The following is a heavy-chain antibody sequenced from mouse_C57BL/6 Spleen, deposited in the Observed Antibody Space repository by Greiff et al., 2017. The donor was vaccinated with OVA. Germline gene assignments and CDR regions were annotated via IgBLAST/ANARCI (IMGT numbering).Heavy chain of an antibody. Sequence: VQLKQSGPELVKPGASVKISCKASGYTFTDYYMNWVKQSHGKSLEWIGDINPNNGGTSYNQKFKGKATLTVDKSSSTAYMELRSLTSEDSAVYYCARNEGLGYYFDYWGQGTTLTVSS. D-gene: IGHD2-2*01. CDR3: ARNEGLGYYFDY. CDR2: INPNNGGT. V-gene: IGHV1-26*01. J-gene: IGHJ2*01. CDR1: GYTFTDYY.